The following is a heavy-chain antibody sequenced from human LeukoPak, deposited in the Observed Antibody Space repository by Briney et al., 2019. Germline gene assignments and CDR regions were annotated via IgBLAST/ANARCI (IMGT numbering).Heavy chain of an antibody. Sequence: PSETLSLTCTVSGGSISSYYWSWIRQPAGKGLEWIGRIYTSGSTNYNPSLKSRVTMSLDTSKNQVSLKLNSVTAADTAFYYCARSQQLIRTFDFLGHGTLVTVSS. J-gene: IGHJ4*01. CDR2: IYTSGST. CDR3: ARSQQLIRTFDF. V-gene: IGHV4-4*07. CDR1: GGSISSYY. D-gene: IGHD6-13*01.